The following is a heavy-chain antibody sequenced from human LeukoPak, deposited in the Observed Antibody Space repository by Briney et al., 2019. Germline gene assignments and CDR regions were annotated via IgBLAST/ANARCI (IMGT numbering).Heavy chain of an antibody. CDR3: ARVAGSIDH. CDR2: TNINSGYT. V-gene: IGHV1-8*03. CDR1: GYTFSTYD. J-gene: IGHJ4*02. D-gene: IGHD6-19*01. Sequence: GASVKVSCKASGYTFSTYDINWVRQATGQGLEWMGWTNINSGYTGYAQKFQGRLTITRNTSINAAYMELSSLRSEDTAVYYCARVAGSIDHWGQGTLVTVSS.